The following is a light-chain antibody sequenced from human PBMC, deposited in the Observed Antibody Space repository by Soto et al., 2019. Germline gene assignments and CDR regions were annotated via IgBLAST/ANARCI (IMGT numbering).Light chain of an antibody. Sequence: DIQMTQSPSSLSASVGDRVTITCRASQSISSYLNWYQQKPGKAPKLLIYAASSLQSGVPSRFSGSGSGTDFTLTISSLQPEDFATYYWQQSYSTPIGPCTFGPGTKVDIQ. CDR2: AAS. CDR1: QSISSY. CDR3: QQSYSTPIGPCT. V-gene: IGKV1-39*01. J-gene: IGKJ3*01.